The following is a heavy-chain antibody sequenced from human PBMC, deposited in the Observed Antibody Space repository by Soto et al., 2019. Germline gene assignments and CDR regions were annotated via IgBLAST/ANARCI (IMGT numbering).Heavy chain of an antibody. D-gene: IGHD6-19*01. CDR1: GFTFSSYA. Sequence: PGGSLRLSCAASGFTFSSYAVSWVRQAPGKGLEWVSAISGSGGSTYYADSVKGRFTISRDNSKNTLYLQMNSLRAEDTAVYYCAKDGYSSGWPYYFDYWGQGTLVTVSS. CDR2: ISGSGGST. V-gene: IGHV3-23*01. J-gene: IGHJ4*02. CDR3: AKDGYSSGWPYYFDY.